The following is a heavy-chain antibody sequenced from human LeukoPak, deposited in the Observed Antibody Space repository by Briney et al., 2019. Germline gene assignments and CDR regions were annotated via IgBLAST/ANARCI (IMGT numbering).Heavy chain of an antibody. CDR3: ARGRYYGSGSYSSWWFDP. V-gene: IGHV1-69*13. Sequence: SVKVSCKASGGTFSSYAISWVRQAPGQGLEWMGGIIPIFGTANYAQKFQGRVTITADESTSTAYMELSSLRSEDTAVYYCARGRYYGSGSYSSWWFDPWGQGTLVTVYS. CDR1: GGTFSSYA. J-gene: IGHJ5*02. CDR2: IIPIFGTA. D-gene: IGHD3-10*01.